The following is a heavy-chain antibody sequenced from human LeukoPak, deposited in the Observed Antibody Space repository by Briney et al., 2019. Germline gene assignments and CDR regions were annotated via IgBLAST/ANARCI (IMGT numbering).Heavy chain of an antibody. J-gene: IGHJ4*02. CDR1: GYTSTGNY. Sequence: EAAVQVSSKASGYTSTGNYMHWGRQDPGQGLEWMGWFNPNSGGTNYAQKFQGRVTMTMDTSINTAYMELSRLRSDDTAVYYCARESGAFHGSYFDYWGQGTLVTVSS. D-gene: IGHD1-26*01. V-gene: IGHV1-2*02. CDR3: ARESGAFHGSYFDY. CDR2: FNPNSGGT.